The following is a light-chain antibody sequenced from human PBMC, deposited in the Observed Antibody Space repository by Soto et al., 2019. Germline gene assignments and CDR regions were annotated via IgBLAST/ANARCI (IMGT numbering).Light chain of an antibody. CDR1: SSNIRGNT. J-gene: IGLJ2*01. V-gene: IGLV1-44*01. CDR2: SND. CDR3: CSYAGL. Sequence: QSVLTQPPSASGTPGQRVAISCYGGSSNIRGNTVSWYQQLPGTAPKLLIYSNDQRPSGVPERFSGSKSGTSASLAISGLQSEDEADYYCCSYAGLFGGGTKVTVL.